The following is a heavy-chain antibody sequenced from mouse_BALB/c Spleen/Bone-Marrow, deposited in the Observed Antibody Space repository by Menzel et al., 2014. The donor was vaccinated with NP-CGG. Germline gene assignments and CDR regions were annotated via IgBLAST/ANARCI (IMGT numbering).Heavy chain of an antibody. V-gene: IGHV1-77*01. Sequence: QVQLQQSGAELVKPGASVKLSCKASGYTFTTSGINWVRQRPEQGLAWIGRIFPGNISTEYNEKFKVKATLTTDKSSSATYMRLSRLTSKNSTVYFCSGGGYLGGYFDVWAQGPRSPSPQ. CDR2: IFPGNIST. J-gene: IGHJ1*01. D-gene: IGHD3-3*01. CDR3: SGGGYLGGYFDV. CDR1: GYTFTTSG.